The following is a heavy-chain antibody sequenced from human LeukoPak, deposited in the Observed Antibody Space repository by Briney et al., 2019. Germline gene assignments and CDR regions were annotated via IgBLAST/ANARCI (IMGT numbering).Heavy chain of an antibody. CDR2: ISWNSGSI. CDR1: GFTFDDYA. CDR3: AKDVNDFWSGYYTDV. J-gene: IGHJ6*04. D-gene: IGHD3-3*01. Sequence: GRSLRLSCAASGFTFDDYAMHWVRHAPGKGLEWVSGISWNSGSIGYADSVKGRFTISRDNAKNSLYLQMNSLRAEDTALYYCAKDVNDFWSGYYTDVWGKGTTVTVSS. V-gene: IGHV3-9*01.